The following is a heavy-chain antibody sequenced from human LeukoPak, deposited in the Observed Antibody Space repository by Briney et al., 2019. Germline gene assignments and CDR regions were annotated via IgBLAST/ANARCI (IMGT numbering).Heavy chain of an antibody. CDR3: AKGVESEMATMGAEYFQH. CDR2: ISWNSGSI. CDR1: GFTFDDYA. Sequence: PGGSLRLSCAASGFTFDDYAMHWVRQAPGKGLEWVSGISWNSGSIGYADSVKGRSTISRDNAKNSLYLQMNSLRAEDTALYYCAKGVESEMATMGAEYFQHWGQGTLVTVSS. V-gene: IGHV3-9*01. D-gene: IGHD5-24*01. J-gene: IGHJ1*01.